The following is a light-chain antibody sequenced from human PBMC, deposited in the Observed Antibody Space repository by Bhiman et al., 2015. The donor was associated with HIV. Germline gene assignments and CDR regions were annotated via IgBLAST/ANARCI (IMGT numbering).Light chain of an antibody. J-gene: IGLJ1*01. CDR2: ENN. CDR1: NSNIGSHT. Sequence: QSVLTQPPSASGTPGQRVTISCSGSNSNIGSHTVNWYQQFPGTAPKLLIYENNKRPSGIPDRFSGSKSGTSATLGITGLQTRDEADYYCSSYTSSNTYVFGTGTKVTVL. V-gene: IGLV1-44*01. CDR3: SSYTSSNTYV.